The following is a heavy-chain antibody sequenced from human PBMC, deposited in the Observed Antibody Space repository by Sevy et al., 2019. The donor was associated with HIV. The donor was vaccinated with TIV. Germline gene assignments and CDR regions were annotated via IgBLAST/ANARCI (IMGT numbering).Heavy chain of an antibody. D-gene: IGHD3-22*01. Sequence: GGSLRLSCAASGFTFSGSAMHWVRQASRKGLEWVGRIRSKANSYATAYAASVKGRFNISREDSKNTAYLQMNSLKTEDTAVYYCTVDSSGYYWPFDSWGQGTLVTVSS. CDR2: IRSKANSYAT. J-gene: IGHJ4*02. V-gene: IGHV3-73*01. CDR3: TVDSSGYYWPFDS. CDR1: GFTFSGSA.